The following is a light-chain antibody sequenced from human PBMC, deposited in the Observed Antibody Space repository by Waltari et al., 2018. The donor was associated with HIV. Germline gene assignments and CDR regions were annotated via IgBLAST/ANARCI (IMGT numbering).Light chain of an antibody. CDR3: QSYDSSLSGWV. CDR1: SSNIGAGYD. CDR2: GNV. V-gene: IGLV1-40*01. Sequence: QSVLTQPPSVSGAPGQRVTISCTGSSSNIGAGYDVHWYQQLPGPAPKLLIYGNVNRPSGVPDRFSVSKSGTSASLAITGLQAEDEADYYCQSYDSSLSGWVFGGGTKLTVL. J-gene: IGLJ3*02.